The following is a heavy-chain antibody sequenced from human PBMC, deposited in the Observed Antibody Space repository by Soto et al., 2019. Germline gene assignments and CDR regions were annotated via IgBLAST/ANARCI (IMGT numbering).Heavy chain of an antibody. Sequence: ASVKVSCKASGYTFTSYGISWVRQAPGQGLEWMGWISAYNGNTNYAQKLQGRVTMTTDTSTSTAYMELRSLRSDDTAVYYCASVGGSGSYYDYCDYWGKGSLVTVSS. CDR3: ASVGGSGSYYDYCDY. J-gene: IGHJ4*02. CDR2: ISAYNGNT. CDR1: GYTFTSYG. D-gene: IGHD3-10*01. V-gene: IGHV1-18*04.